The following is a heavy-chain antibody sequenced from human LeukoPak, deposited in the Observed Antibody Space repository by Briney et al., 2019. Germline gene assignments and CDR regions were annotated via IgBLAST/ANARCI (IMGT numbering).Heavy chain of an antibody. Sequence: GGSLRLSCAASGFTFSSYSMNWVRQAPGKGLEWVSYISSSSSTIYYADSVKGRFTISRDNAKNSLYLQMNSLRAEDTAVYYCARTAYIGDFDYWGQGTLVTVSS. J-gene: IGHJ4*02. D-gene: IGHD3-16*01. CDR2: ISSSSSTI. CDR3: ARTAYIGDFDY. CDR1: GFTFSSYS. V-gene: IGHV3-48*01.